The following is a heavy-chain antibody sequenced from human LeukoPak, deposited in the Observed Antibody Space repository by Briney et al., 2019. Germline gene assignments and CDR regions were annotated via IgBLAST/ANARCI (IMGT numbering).Heavy chain of an antibody. V-gene: IGHV3-23*01. Sequence: PGGSLRLSCAASGFTFSSYEMSWVRQAPGKGLEWVSAISGSGGSTYYADSMKGRFTISRDNSKNTLYLQMNSLRAEDTAVYYCAKDRYGDGYNLSDYWGQGTLVTVSS. CDR1: GFTFSSYE. CDR2: ISGSGGST. D-gene: IGHD5-24*01. J-gene: IGHJ4*02. CDR3: AKDRYGDGYNLSDY.